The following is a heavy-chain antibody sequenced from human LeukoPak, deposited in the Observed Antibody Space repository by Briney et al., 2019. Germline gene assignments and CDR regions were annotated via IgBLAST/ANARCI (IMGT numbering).Heavy chain of an antibody. CDR3: ARGEGDYGRYFDY. D-gene: IGHD4-17*01. CDR2: INHSGST. V-gene: IGHV4-34*01. CDR1: GESFSGYY. J-gene: IGHJ4*02. Sequence: SETLSLTCAVYGESFSGYYWSWIRQPPGKGLEWIGEINHSGSTNYNPSLKSRVTISVDTSKNQFSLKLSSVTAADTAVYYCARGEGDYGRYFDYWGQGTLVTVSS.